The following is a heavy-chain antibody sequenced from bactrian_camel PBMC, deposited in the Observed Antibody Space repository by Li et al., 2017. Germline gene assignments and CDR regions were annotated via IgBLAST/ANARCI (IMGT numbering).Heavy chain of an antibody. CDR1: GYTSSDYC. V-gene: IGHV3S1*01. D-gene: IGHD4*01. CDR3: VKDFYANSYYNS. J-gene: IGHJ4*01. CDR2: IYIGSGLT. Sequence: VQLVESGGGSVQAGGSLRLSCAASGYTSSDYCMGWYRQVPGKEREGVASIYIGSGLTNYADSVKGRFTCSRDNAKNTLYLELNSLNTEDTAMYYCVKDFYANSYYNSWGQGTQVTVS.